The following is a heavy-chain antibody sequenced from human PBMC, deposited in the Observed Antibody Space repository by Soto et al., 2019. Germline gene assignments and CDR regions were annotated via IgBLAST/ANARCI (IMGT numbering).Heavy chain of an antibody. V-gene: IGHV1-46*01. CDR2: INPSGGST. J-gene: IGHJ6*02. CDR1: GYTFTSYY. D-gene: IGHD3-3*01. Sequence: ASVKVSCKASGYTFTSYYMHWVRQAPGQGLEWMGIINPSGGSTSYAQKFQGRVTMTRDTSTSTVYMELSSLRSEDTAVYYCAREYYDFWSGYQRGPYGMDVWGQGTTVTVSS. CDR3: AREYYDFWSGYQRGPYGMDV.